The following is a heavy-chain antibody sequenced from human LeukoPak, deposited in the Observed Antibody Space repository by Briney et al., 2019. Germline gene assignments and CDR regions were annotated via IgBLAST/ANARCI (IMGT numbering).Heavy chain of an antibody. Sequence: LETLSLTCTVSGGSISSYYWSGIRQPPGKGLEWIGYIYYSGSTNYNPSLKSRVTISVDTSKNQFSLKLSSVTAADTAVYYCARDLRSLGAFDIWGQGTMDTVSS. CDR3: ARDLRSLGAFDI. D-gene: IGHD1-26*01. V-gene: IGHV4-59*12. CDR1: GGSISSYY. J-gene: IGHJ3*02. CDR2: IYYSGST.